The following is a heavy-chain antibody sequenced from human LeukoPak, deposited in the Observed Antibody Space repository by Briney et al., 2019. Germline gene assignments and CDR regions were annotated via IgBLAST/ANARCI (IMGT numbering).Heavy chain of an antibody. CDR1: GFVFSNFA. J-gene: IGHJ4*02. CDR3: AKEPGEYSYGQPFDF. V-gene: IGHV3-23*01. D-gene: IGHD5-18*01. CDR2: ISGSAGNT. Sequence: GGSLRLSCAASGFVFSNFAMSWVRQAPGKGLEWVSTISGSAGNTYYANSVKGRFTISSDNSKNTLYLQMHGLRVDDTAIYYCAKEPGEYSYGQPFDFWGQGTLVIVSS.